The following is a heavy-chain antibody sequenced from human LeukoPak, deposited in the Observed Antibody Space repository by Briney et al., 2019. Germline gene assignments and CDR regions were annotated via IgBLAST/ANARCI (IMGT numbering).Heavy chain of an antibody. Sequence: SVKVSCKASGYTFTGYYMHWVRQAPGQGLEWMGRIIPILGIANYAQKFQGRVTITADKSTSTAYMELSSLRSEDTAVYYCARDRDGYNQHFDYWGQGTLVTVSS. V-gene: IGHV1-69*04. CDR3: ARDRDGYNQHFDY. D-gene: IGHD5-24*01. CDR2: IIPILGIA. J-gene: IGHJ4*02. CDR1: GYTFTGYY.